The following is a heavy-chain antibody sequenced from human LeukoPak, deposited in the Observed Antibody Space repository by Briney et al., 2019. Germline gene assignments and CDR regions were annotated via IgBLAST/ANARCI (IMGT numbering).Heavy chain of an antibody. CDR3: TFNLGSGSYPFDI. D-gene: IGHD3-10*01. V-gene: IGHV4-39*07. J-gene: IGHJ3*02. CDR2: IFYSGST. CDR1: GGSISSSSYY. Sequence: SETLSLTCTVSGGSISSSSYYWGCIRQPPGKGLECIGIIFYSGSTYYNPSLKSRVTISEDTSKHQFSLKLSSVTAADTAVYYCTFNLGSGSYPFDIWGQGTLVTVSS.